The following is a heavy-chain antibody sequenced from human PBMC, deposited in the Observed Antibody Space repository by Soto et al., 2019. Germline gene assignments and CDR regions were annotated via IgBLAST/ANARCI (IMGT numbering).Heavy chain of an antibody. CDR2: ISAYNGNT. CDR3: ARNPRLGYCSGGSYPPFDY. V-gene: IGHV1-18*04. J-gene: IGHJ4*02. CDR1: GYTFTSYG. D-gene: IGHD2-15*01. Sequence: ASVKVSCKASGYTFTSYGISWVRQAPGQGLEWMGWISAYNGNTNYAQKPQGRVTMTTDTSTSTAYMELRSLRSDDTAVYYCARNPRLGYCSGGSYPPFDYWGQGTLVTVSS.